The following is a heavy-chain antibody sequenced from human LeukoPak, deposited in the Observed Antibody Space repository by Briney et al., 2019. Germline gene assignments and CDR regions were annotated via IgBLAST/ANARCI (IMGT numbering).Heavy chain of an antibody. J-gene: IGHJ4*02. V-gene: IGHV1-18*01. Sequence: ASVKVSFTSSGSTFTSNGSSWVRQALGQGPERMGWISGYNGNTNYAQKLQGSITMTTDTSTSTAYMELRSLRSDDTAVYYCARDYLVGALDYWGQGTLVTVSS. D-gene: IGHD1-26*01. CDR3: ARDYLVGALDY. CDR1: GSTFTSNG. CDR2: ISGYNGNT.